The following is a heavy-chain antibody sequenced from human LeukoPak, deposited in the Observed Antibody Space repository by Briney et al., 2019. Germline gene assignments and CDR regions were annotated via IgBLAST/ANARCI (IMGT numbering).Heavy chain of an antibody. CDR3: ARSGVVVAATVNGDWFDP. V-gene: IGHV1-2*02. D-gene: IGHD2-15*01. CDR1: GYTFTDYC. J-gene: IGHJ5*02. Sequence: ASVKVSCKASGYTFTDYCVHWVRQAPGQGLEWMGWINPNSGGTNYAQKFQGRVTMTRDTSVSTAYMELSRLTSDDTAVYYCARSGVVVAATVNGDWFDPWGQGTLVTVSS. CDR2: INPNSGGT.